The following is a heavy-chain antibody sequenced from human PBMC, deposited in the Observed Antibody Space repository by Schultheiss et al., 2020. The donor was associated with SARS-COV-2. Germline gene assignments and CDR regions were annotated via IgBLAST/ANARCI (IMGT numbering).Heavy chain of an antibody. CDR2: INHSGST. CDR3: ARSSGGSSSSPNYYYGMDV. Sequence: SETLSLTCAVYGGSFSAYYWSWIRQPPGKGLEWIGEINHSGSTNYNSSLKSRVTVSLDTSKNQFSLKLSSVTAVDTAVYYCARSSGGSSSSPNYYYGMDVWGQGTTVTVSS. J-gene: IGHJ6*02. V-gene: IGHV4-34*01. D-gene: IGHD6-6*01. CDR1: GGSFSAYY.